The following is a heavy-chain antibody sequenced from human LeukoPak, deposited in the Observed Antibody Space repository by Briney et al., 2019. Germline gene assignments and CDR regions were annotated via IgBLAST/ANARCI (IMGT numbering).Heavy chain of an antibody. CDR2: ISAYNGNT. V-gene: IGHV1-18*01. J-gene: IGHJ6*02. D-gene: IGHD2-15*01. CDR3: ARDPQNYCSGGSCYSLDYYYGMDV. CDR1: GYTFTSYG. Sequence: GASVKVSCKASGYTFTSYGISWVRQAPGQGLEWMGWISAYNGNTNYAQKLQGRATMTTDTSTSTAYMELRSLRSDDTAVYYCARDPQNYCSGGSCYSLDYYYGMDVWGQGTTVTVSS.